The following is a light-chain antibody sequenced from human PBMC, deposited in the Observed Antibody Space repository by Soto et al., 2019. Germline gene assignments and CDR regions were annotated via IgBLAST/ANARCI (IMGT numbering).Light chain of an antibody. CDR2: AAS. V-gene: IGKV1-27*01. Sequence: SLSSQEKDRINIPCRASQVIGNYLAWVRQKQGKVSKILIYAASTLQSGVPSRFSASGSGTDFTLTISSLQPDDFATYYSTHYNSYSEGFG. CDR1: QVIGNY. J-gene: IGKJ2*01. CDR3: THYNSYSEG.